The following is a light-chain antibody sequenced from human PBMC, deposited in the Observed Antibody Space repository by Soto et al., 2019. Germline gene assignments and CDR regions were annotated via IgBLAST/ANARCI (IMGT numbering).Light chain of an antibody. CDR2: TTS. CDR1: QGISSY. J-gene: IGKJ4*01. Sequence: DIQLTQSPSFLSASVGDRVTITCRASQGISSYLAWYQQKAGRAPKLLIYTTSTRQSGVPSRFSGSGSVTEFTLTISSLQPEDVATYYCQQFRSYPLTFGGGTKIETK. CDR3: QQFRSYPLT. V-gene: IGKV1-9*01.